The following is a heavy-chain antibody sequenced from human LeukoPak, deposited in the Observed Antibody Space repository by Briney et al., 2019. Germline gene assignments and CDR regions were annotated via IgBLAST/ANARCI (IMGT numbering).Heavy chain of an antibody. CDR2: INSNTGGT. D-gene: IGHD5-18*01. J-gene: IGHJ6*03. V-gene: IGHV1-2*02. Sequence: GASVTVSCKSSGYTFTSYYMHWVRQAHGQGLEGMGWINSNTGGTKYAQKFQGRVTMTRNTSISTAYMELSRLTSDDTAVYYCARGRGYISGYYVDVWGKGTTVTVSS. CDR3: ARGRGYISGYYVDV. CDR1: GYTFTSYY.